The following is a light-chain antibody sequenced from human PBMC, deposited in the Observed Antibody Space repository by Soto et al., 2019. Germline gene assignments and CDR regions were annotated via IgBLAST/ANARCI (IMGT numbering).Light chain of an antibody. CDR1: QSVSSSY. CDR2: GAS. V-gene: IGKV3-20*01. CDR3: QQYGSSPLT. Sequence: EIVLTQSPGTLSLSPGERATLSCRASQSVSSSYLAWYQQKPGQAPRLLIYGASSRATGIPDRLSGSGSGTDFILTISRLEPEDFAVYYCQQYGSSPLTFGGGTKVEIK. J-gene: IGKJ4*01.